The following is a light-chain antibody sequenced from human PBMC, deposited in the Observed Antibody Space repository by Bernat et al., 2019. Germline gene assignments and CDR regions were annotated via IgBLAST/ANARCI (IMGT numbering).Light chain of an antibody. Sequence: QSALTQPASVSGSPGQSITISCTGTSSDVGGYNYVSWYQQHPGRAPKLMIYDVRDRPSGISNRFSGSKSGNTASLNISGLLAEDEADYYCSSYTSSGTLVFGGGTRLTVL. J-gene: IGLJ3*02. CDR1: SSDVGGYNY. CDR3: SSYTSSGTLV. CDR2: DVR. V-gene: IGLV2-14*03.